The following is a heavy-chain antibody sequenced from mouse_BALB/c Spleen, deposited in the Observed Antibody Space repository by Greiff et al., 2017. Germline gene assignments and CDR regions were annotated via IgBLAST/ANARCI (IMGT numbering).Heavy chain of an antibody. Sequence: QVQLQQSGAELARPGASVKLSCKASGYTFTSYWMQWVKQRPGQGLEWIGAIYPGDGDTFYNQKFKGKATLTVDKSSSTAYMQLNSLTSEDSAVYYCARSTFDYWGQGTTLTVSS. CDR1: GYTFTSYW. J-gene: IGHJ2*01. D-gene: IGHD2-1*01. CDR2: IYPGDGDT. V-gene: IGHV1-87*01. CDR3: ARSTFDY.